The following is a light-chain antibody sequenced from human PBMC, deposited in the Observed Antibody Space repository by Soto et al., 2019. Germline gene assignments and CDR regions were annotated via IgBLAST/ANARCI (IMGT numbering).Light chain of an antibody. CDR2: GNS. CDR1: SSNIGAGYD. J-gene: IGLJ3*02. CDR3: PSYDSSLSGWV. V-gene: IGLV1-40*01. Sequence: QSVLTQPPSVSGAPGQRVTISCTGSSSNIGAGYDVHWYQQLPGTAPKLLIYGNSNRPSGVPDRFSGPKSGTSASLAITGLQAEDEADYYCPSYDSSLSGWVFGGGTKLTVL.